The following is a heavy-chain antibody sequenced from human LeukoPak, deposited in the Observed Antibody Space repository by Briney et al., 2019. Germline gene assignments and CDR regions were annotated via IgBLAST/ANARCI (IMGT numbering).Heavy chain of an antibody. CDR3: ARVNAYYYGSGSKIFDY. CDR1: GGSISSGDYY. Sequence: PSQTLSLTCTVSGGSISSGDYYWRWIRQPPGKGLEWIGYIYYSGSTYYNPSLKSRVTISVDTSKNQFSLKLSSVTAADTAVYYCARVNAYYYGSGSKIFDYWGQGTLVTVSS. CDR2: IYYSGST. J-gene: IGHJ4*02. V-gene: IGHV4-30-4*01. D-gene: IGHD3-10*01.